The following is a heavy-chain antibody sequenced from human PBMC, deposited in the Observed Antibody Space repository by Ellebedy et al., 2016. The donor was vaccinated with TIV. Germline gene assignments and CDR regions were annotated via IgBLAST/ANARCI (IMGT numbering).Heavy chain of an antibody. CDR3: ANRGPRGTFSMDV. CDR2: ISYDVITQ. Sequence: GESLKISCAASGFTFSNCAMFWVRQAPGKGLEWVALISYDVITQYYADSVKGRFTTSRDNSKNMLYLQMNSLRPEDTAVYYCANRGPRGTFSMDVWGKGTTVTVSS. V-gene: IGHV3-30*01. D-gene: IGHD3-16*01. CDR1: GFTFSNCA. J-gene: IGHJ6*03.